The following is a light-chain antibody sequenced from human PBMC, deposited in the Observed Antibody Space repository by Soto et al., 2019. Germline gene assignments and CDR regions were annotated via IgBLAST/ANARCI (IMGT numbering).Light chain of an antibody. J-gene: IGKJ5*01. CDR3: QQYHAYST. CDR1: QSIDDW. Sequence: DIQMTQSPSTLSASVGDRVTITCRASQSIDDWLAWYQQKPGKAPKLLIYTASSLQSGVPSRFSGSLSGTEFALTISRLQPELFATYYCQQYHAYSTFGQGTRLEIK. CDR2: TAS. V-gene: IGKV1-5*03.